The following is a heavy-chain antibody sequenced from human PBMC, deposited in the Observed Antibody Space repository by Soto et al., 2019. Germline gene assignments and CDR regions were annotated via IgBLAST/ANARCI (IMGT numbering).Heavy chain of an antibody. V-gene: IGHV4-34*01. CDR2: INHSGST. D-gene: IGHD2-2*01. J-gene: IGHJ5*02. Sequence: SETLSLTCAVYGGSFSGYYWSWIRQPPGKGLEWIGEINHSGSTNYNPSLKSRVTISVDTSKNQFSLKLSSVTAADTAVYYCARGRANIVVVPAATTWWFDPWGQGTLVTVSS. CDR3: ARGRANIVVVPAATTWWFDP. CDR1: GGSFSGYY.